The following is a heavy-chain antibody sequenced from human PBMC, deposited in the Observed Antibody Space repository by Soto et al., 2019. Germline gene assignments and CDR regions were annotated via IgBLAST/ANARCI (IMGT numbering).Heavy chain of an antibody. V-gene: IGHV3-23*01. Sequence: GGSLRLSCAASGFTFSGNPMRWIRQAPGRGLEWVSGISGSGDNSYYAVSVEGRFTSSRDNSNNTLWLQMDSLRAEDTAVYFCAKAGPEEDYFDYWGQGTLVTVSS. J-gene: IGHJ4*02. CDR1: GFTFSGNP. CDR2: ISGSGDNS. CDR3: AKAGPEEDYFDY.